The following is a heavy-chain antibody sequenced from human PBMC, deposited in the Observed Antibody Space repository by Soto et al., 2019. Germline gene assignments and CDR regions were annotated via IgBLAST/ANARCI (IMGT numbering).Heavy chain of an antibody. CDR2: IDHGGST. J-gene: IGHJ6*02. CDR3: ARVGGYSYHLYGMDV. D-gene: IGHD5-18*01. V-gene: IGHV4-34*01. Sequence: ETLSLTCAVYGGSFSGYYWSWIRQPPGKGLEWIGEIDHGGSTNYNPSLESRVTISFDTSRNQFSLKLKSVTAADTAVYFCARVGGYSYHLYGMDVWGQGTTVTVSS. CDR1: GGSFSGYY.